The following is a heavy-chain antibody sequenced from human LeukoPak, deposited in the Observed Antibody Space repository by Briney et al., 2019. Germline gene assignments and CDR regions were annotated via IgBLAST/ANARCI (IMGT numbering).Heavy chain of an antibody. CDR2: ISGSGGST. CDR1: GFTFSNYA. V-gene: IGHV3-23*01. J-gene: IGHJ4*02. Sequence: GGSLRLSCAASGFTFSNYAMSWVRQAPGKGLEWVSGISGSGGSTYYADSVKGRFTISRDNSKDTLYLQMNSLRAEDTAVYYCAKSDLVVPAAIDYWGQGTLVTVSS. CDR3: AKSDLVVPAAIDY. D-gene: IGHD2-2*01.